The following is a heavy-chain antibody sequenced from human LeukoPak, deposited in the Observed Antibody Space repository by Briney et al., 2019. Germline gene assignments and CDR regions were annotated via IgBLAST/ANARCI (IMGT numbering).Heavy chain of an antibody. D-gene: IGHD2-2*02. CDR3: ARVPFLGYCSSTSCYSEGYYFDY. V-gene: IGHV1-8*02. CDR2: MNPNSGNT. CDR1: GYTFTSYG. Sequence: ASVKVSCKASGYTFTSYGISWVRQATGQGLEWMGWMNPNSGNTGYAQKFQGRVTMTRNTSINTAYMELSSLRSEDTAVYYCARVPFLGYCSSTSCYSEGYYFDYWGQGTLVTVSS. J-gene: IGHJ4*02.